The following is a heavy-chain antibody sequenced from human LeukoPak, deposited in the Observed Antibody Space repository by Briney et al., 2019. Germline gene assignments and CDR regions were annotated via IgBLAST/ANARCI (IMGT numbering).Heavy chain of an antibody. J-gene: IGHJ4*02. CDR3: AGASYVSGSYLVY. CDR2: IYSGGTT. D-gene: IGHD3-10*01. CDR1: GFTVSGNY. Sequence: GGSLRLSCAVSGFTVSGNYMSWVRQAPGKGLEWVSLIYSGGTTYYADSVKGRFTISRDNSKNTLYLQMNSLRADDTAVYYCAGASYVSGSYLVYWGQGTLVTVSS. V-gene: IGHV3-53*01.